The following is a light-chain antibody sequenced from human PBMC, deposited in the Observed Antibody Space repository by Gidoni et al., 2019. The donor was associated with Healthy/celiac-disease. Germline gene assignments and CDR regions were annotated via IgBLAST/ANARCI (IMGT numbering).Light chain of an antibody. Sequence: DIQMTQSPSSLSASVGDRVTITCRASQSISSYLNWYQQKPGKAPKLLIYAASSLQSGVPSRFSGRGSGTDFTLTISSLQPEDFAPYYCQQSYSTPTFGPXTKVEIK. CDR3: QQSYSTPT. V-gene: IGKV1-39*01. CDR2: AAS. CDR1: QSISSY. J-gene: IGKJ1*01.